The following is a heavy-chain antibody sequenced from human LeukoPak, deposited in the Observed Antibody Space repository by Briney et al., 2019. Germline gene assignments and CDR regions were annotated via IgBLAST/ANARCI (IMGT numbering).Heavy chain of an antibody. D-gene: IGHD1-26*01. J-gene: IGHJ4*02. CDR3: AKDPKWELLLLIFDY. CDR1: GFTFSSYG. Sequence: GGSLRLSCAASGFTFSSYGMSWVRQAPGKGLEWVSAISGSGGSTYYADSVKGRFTISRGNSKNTLYLQMNSLRAEDTAVYYCAKDPKWELLLLIFDYWGQGTLVTVSS. V-gene: IGHV3-23*01. CDR2: ISGSGGST.